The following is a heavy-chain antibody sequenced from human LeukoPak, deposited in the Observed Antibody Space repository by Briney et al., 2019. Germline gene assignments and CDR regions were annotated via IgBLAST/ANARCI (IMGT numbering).Heavy chain of an antibody. Sequence: SETLSLTCTVSGGSISSSSYYWGWIRQPPGKGLEWIGSMYYSGSTHYNPSLKSRVIISVDTSKNQFSLKLSSVTAADTAVYYCARVYGSGSYYNGYYYYYMDVWGKGTTVTISS. CDR2: MYYSGST. CDR1: GGSISSSSYY. CDR3: ARVYGSGSYYNGYYYYYMDV. V-gene: IGHV4-39*01. D-gene: IGHD3-10*01. J-gene: IGHJ6*03.